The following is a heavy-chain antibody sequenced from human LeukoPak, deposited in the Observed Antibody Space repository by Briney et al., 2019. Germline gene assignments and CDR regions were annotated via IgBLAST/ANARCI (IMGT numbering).Heavy chain of an antibody. CDR3: AKNGPGYSSSGSAFDI. V-gene: IGHV3-30*18. J-gene: IGHJ3*02. D-gene: IGHD6-13*01. CDR1: GFTFSSYG. Sequence: GGSLRLSCAASGFTFSSYGMHWVRQAPGKGLEWVAVISYDGSNKYYADSVKGRFTISRDNSKNTLYLQMSSLRAEDTAVYYCAKNGPGYSSSGSAFDIWGQGTMVTVSS. CDR2: ISYDGSNK.